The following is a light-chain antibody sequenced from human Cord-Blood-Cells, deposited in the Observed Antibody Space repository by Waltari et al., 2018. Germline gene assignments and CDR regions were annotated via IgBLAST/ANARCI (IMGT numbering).Light chain of an antibody. J-gene: IGKJ2*01. CDR3: QQSYSTPYT. Sequence: DRVTITCRASQSISSYLNWYQQKPGKAPKLLVYAASCLQSGVPSRFSGSGSGTDFTLTISSLQPEDFATYYCQQSYSTPYTFGQGTKLEIK. CDR1: QSISSY. V-gene: IGKV1-39*01. CDR2: AAS.